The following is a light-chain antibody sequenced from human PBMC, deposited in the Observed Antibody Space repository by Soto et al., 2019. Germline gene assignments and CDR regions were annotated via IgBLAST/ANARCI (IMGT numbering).Light chain of an antibody. CDR2: EVS. CDR3: SSYAGSNIL. CDR1: SSDVGGYNY. J-gene: IGLJ1*01. V-gene: IGLV2-8*01. Sequence: QSALTQPPSASGSSGQSVTISCTGTSSDVGGYNYVSWYQQHPGKAPKLMIYEVSKRPSGVPDRFSGSKSGNTASLTVSGLQAEDEADYYCSSYAGSNILFGTGTKVTVL.